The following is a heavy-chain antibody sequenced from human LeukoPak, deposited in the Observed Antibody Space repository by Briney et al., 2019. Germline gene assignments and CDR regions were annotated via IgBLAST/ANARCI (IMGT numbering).Heavy chain of an antibody. CDR2: IYYSGST. CDR3: ARDVTYYDYDV. V-gene: IGHV4-59*01. CDR1: SGSISSYY. Sequence: ASETLSLTCTVSSGSISSYYWSWVRQPPGKGLEWIGYIYYSGSTNYNPSLKGRVTISVDTSKNQFSLKLSSVPAADTAVYYCARDVTYYDYDVWGKGTTVTVSS. J-gene: IGHJ6*04. D-gene: IGHD3-3*01.